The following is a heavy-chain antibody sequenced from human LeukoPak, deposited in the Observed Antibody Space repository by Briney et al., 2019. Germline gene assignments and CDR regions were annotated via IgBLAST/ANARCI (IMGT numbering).Heavy chain of an antibody. V-gene: IGHV1-69*01. CDR1: GFTFSNSA. J-gene: IGHJ4*02. CDR2: IIPIFGTA. Sequence: GGSLRLSCAASGFTFSNSAISWVRQAPGQGLEWMGGIIPIFGTANYAQRFQGRVTITADESTTTAYMEVSSLRSEDTAVYYCARGEVPPHYFDSWGQGTLVTVSS. CDR3: ARGEVPPHYFDS.